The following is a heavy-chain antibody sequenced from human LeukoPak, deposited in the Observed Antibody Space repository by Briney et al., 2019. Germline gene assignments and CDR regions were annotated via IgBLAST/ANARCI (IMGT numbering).Heavy chain of an antibody. CDR2: IYYSGRT. V-gene: IGHV4-59*01. J-gene: IGHJ4*02. Sequence: SETLSLTCTVSDGSISTYFWSWIRQPPGKGLEWIGNIYYSGRTDYNPSLKSRATISVDTSKNQFSLKLSSMTAADTAVYYCARVTDWNDFDYWGQGTLVTVSS. D-gene: IGHD1-1*01. CDR1: DGSISTYF. CDR3: ARVTDWNDFDY.